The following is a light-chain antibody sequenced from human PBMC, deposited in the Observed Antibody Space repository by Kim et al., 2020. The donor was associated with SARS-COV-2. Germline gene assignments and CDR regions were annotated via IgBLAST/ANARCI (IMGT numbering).Light chain of an antibody. CDR1: DIPTKP. CDR2: YDS. V-gene: IGLV3-21*04. Sequence: PRAKARTTAVGNDIPTKPVHWYHQKPGHAPVLFIFYDSDRPSGIPERFSASVSGNTTTLTIRGVEAGDEAEYYCQVCYSSSDHPVFGGGTRLTVL. J-gene: IGLJ7*01. CDR3: QVCYSSSDHPV.